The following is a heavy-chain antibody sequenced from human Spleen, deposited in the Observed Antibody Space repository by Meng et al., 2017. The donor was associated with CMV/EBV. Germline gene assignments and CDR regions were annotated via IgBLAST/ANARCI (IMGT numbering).Heavy chain of an antibody. CDR1: GGSFSGYY. CDR2: INHSGST. D-gene: IGHD3-10*01. Sequence: QVRLQQWGEGWLKPAETLSLTCAVDGGSFSGYYWSWIRQPPGKGLEWIGEINHSGSTNYNPSLKSRVTISVDTSKNQFSLKLSSVTAADTAVYYCARASGSGSYEDYWGQGTLVTVSS. J-gene: IGHJ4*02. V-gene: IGHV4-34*01. CDR3: ARASGSGSYEDY.